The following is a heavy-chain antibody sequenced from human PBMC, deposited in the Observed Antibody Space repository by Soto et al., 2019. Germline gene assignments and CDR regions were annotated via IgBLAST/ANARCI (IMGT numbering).Heavy chain of an antibody. CDR1: GYTFTSYG. CDR2: ISAYNGNT. Sequence: ASVKVSCKASGYTFTSYGISRVRQAPGQGLEWMGWISAYNGNTNYAQKLQGRVTMTTDTSTSTAYMELRSLRSDDTAVYYCARTNYYDSSGYSPGGAFDIWGQGTMVTVSS. V-gene: IGHV1-18*04. J-gene: IGHJ3*02. CDR3: ARTNYYDSSGYSPGGAFDI. D-gene: IGHD3-22*01.